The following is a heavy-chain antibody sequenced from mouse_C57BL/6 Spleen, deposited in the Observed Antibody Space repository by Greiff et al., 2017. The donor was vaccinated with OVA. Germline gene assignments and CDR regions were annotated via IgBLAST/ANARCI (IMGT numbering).Heavy chain of an antibody. CDR3: AREGDDGYYGYWYFDV. J-gene: IGHJ1*03. CDR1: GYSITSGYD. D-gene: IGHD2-3*01. V-gene: IGHV3-1*01. CDR2: ISYSGST. Sequence: EVKLQESGPGMVKPSQSLSLTCTVTGYSITSGYDWHWIRHFPGNKLEWMGYISYSGSTNYNPSLKSRISITHDTSKNHFFLKLNSVTTEDTATYYCAREGDDGYYGYWYFDVWGTGTTVTVSS.